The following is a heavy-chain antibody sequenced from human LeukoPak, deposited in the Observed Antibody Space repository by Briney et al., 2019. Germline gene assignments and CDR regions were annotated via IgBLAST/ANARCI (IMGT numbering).Heavy chain of an antibody. J-gene: IGHJ4*02. CDR3: ARGGMFDSSGNYDY. CDR1: GGSFSGYY. Sequence: PSETLSLTCAVYGGSFSGYYWSWIRQPPGKGLEWIGEINHSGSTNYNPSLKSRVTISVDTSKNQFSLKLSSVTAADTAVYYCARGGMFDSSGNYDYWGQGTLVTVSS. D-gene: IGHD3-22*01. V-gene: IGHV4-34*01. CDR2: INHSGST.